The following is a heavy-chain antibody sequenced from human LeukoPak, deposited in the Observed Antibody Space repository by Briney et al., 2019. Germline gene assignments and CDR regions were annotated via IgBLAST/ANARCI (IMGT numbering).Heavy chain of an antibody. V-gene: IGHV3-30*02. CDR1: GFTFSSYG. D-gene: IGHD2-2*01. CDR2: IRYDGSNK. Sequence: PGGSLRLSCAASGFTFSSYGMHWVRQAPGKGLEWEAFIRYDGSNKYYADSVKGRFTISRDNSKNTLYLQMNSLRAEDTAVYYCAKGVVAPAAFDWFDPWGQGTLVTVSS. CDR3: AKGVVAPAAFDWFDP. J-gene: IGHJ5*02.